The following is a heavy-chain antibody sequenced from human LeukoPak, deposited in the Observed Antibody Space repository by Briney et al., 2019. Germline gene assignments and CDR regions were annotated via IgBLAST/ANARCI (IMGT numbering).Heavy chain of an antibody. V-gene: IGHV4-34*01. CDR1: GGSITSYY. Sequence: PSETLSLTCTVSGGSITSYYWSWIRQPPGKGLEWIGEVNHRGSTNSNPSLKSRVTISVDTSKNQFSLKLSSVTAADTAVYYCARAPIQLWTAYYFDYWGQGTLVTVSS. J-gene: IGHJ4*02. CDR3: ARAPIQLWTAYYFDY. CDR2: VNHRGST. D-gene: IGHD5-18*01.